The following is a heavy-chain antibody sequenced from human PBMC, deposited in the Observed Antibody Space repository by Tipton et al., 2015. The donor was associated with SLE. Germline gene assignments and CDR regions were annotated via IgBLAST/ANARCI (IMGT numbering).Heavy chain of an antibody. CDR3: ARDRRLEYFFDY. V-gene: IGHV3-48*01. Sequence: GSLRLSCAASGFTLSSYSMNWVRQAPGKGLEWVSYISYSSNTIYYVDSVKGRFTISRDNAKNSLYLQMNSLRAEDTAVYYCARDRRLEYFFDYWGQGTLVTVSS. CDR1: GFTLSSYS. J-gene: IGHJ4*02. D-gene: IGHD3-3*01. CDR2: ISYSSNTI.